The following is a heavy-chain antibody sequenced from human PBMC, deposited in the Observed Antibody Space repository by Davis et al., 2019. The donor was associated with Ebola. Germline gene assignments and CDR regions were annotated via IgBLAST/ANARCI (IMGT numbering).Heavy chain of an antibody. CDR1: GFTFGDYA. CDR3: VKDLDY. V-gene: IGHV3-49*03. CDR2: IRSKAYGGTT. J-gene: IGHJ4*02. Sequence: GESLNISCTAAGFTFGDYARSWFRQAPGKGLEWVGFIRSKAYGGTTEYAASVKGRLTISRDDSKSIAYLQMNSLKTEDTAVYYCVKDLDYWGQGTLVTVSS.